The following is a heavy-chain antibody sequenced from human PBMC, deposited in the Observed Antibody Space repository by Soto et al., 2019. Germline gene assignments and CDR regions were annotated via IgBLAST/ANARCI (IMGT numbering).Heavy chain of an antibody. D-gene: IGHD2-15*01. CDR1: GGSISSYY. V-gene: IGHV4-59*01. CDR3: ARYVGVAPCSGGSCYSGRCAFDI. CDR2: IYYSGST. Sequence: SETLSLTCTVSGGSISSYYWSWIRQPPGKGLEWIGYIYYSGSTNYDPSLKSRVTISVDTSKNQFSLKLSSVTAADTAVYYCARYVGVAPCSGGSCYSGRCAFDIWGQGTMVTVSS. J-gene: IGHJ3*02.